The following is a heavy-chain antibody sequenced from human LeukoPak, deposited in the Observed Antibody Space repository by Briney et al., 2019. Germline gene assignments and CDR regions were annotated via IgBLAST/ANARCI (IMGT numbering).Heavy chain of an antibody. CDR2: ISSSSSYI. D-gene: IGHD3-3*01. CDR3: ARDRGRLWSGYYSPLGY. V-gene: IGHV3-21*01. Sequence: NPGGSLRLSCAASGFTFSSYGMHWVRQAPGKGLEWVSSISSSSSYIYYADSVKGRFTISRDNAKNSLYLQMNSLRAEDTAVYYCARDRGRLWSGYYSPLGYWGQGTLVTVSS. CDR1: GFTFSSYG. J-gene: IGHJ4*02.